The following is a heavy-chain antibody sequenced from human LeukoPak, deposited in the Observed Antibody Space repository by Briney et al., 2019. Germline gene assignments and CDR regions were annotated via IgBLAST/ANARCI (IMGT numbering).Heavy chain of an antibody. V-gene: IGHV1-69*05. CDR1: GYTFTSYD. CDR3: ALARGGYYYVGFDY. J-gene: IGHJ4*02. D-gene: IGHD3-22*01. CDR2: IIPIFGTA. Sequence: GASVKVSCKASGYTFTSYDISWVRQAPGQGLEWMGGIIPIFGTANYAQKFQGRVTITTDESTSTAYMELSSLRSEDTAVYYCALARGGYYYVGFDYWGQGTLVTVSS.